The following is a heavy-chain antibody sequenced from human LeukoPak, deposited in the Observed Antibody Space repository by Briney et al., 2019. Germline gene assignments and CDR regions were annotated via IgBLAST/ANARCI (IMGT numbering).Heavy chain of an antibody. D-gene: IGHD7-27*01. J-gene: IGHJ4*02. CDR2: IIPILGIA. CDR1: GGTFSSYA. V-gene: IGHV1-69*04. Sequence: GASVKVSCKASGGTFSSYAISWVRQAPGQGLEWMGRIIPILGIANYAQKFQGRVTITADKSTSTAYMELSSLRSEDSAVYYCATNTGDHVYFDYWGQGTLVTVSS. CDR3: ATNTGDHVYFDY.